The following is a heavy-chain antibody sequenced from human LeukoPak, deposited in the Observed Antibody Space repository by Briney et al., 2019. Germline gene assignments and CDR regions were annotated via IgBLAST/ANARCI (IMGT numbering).Heavy chain of an antibody. J-gene: IGHJ4*02. CDR1: GFPFSDYY. D-gene: IGHD3-16*01. Sequence: GGSLRLSCAASGFPFSDYYMSWIRQAPGKGLEWVSYISSSGSTIYYADSVKGRFTISRDNAKNSLYLQMNSLRAEDTAVYYCASGSYDYVWDYWGQGTLVTVSS. CDR2: ISSSGSTI. V-gene: IGHV3-11*04. CDR3: ASGSYDYVWDY.